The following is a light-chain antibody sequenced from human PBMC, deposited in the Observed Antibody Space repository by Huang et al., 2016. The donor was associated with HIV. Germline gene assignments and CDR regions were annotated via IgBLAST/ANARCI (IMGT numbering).Light chain of an antibody. CDR3: QHSDGLSPLT. J-gene: IGKJ4*01. Sequence: AIRMTQSPSSLSASTGDRVTITCRASQNIGTSMAWYHQRPGRAPTLLIYDASTLHRGVPSRFSGSGSLTVCTLNIGCLQVEDAAIYYCQHSDGLSPLTFGGGTKVDLK. CDR2: DAS. V-gene: IGKV1-8*01. CDR1: QNIGTS.